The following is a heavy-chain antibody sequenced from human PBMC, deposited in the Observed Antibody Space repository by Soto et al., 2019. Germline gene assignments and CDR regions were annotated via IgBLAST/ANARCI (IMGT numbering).Heavy chain of an antibody. Sequence: PGGSLRLSGAASGFTFSSYAMHWVRQTPGKGLVWVSRITSDGSSASYADSVKGRFTISRDNAKNTLSLQMNSLRAEDTAVYYCARLIGATDPFDYWGQGTLVTVSS. CDR3: ARLIGATDPFDY. CDR2: ITSDGSSA. J-gene: IGHJ4*02. CDR1: GFTFSSYA. D-gene: IGHD1-26*01. V-gene: IGHV3-74*01.